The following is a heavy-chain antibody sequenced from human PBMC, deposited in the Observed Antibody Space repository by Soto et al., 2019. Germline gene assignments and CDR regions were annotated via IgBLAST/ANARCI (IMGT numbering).Heavy chain of an antibody. J-gene: IGHJ4*02. V-gene: IGHV3-23*01. Sequence: GGSLRLSCAASGFTFSSYAMSWVRQAPGKGLEWVSAISGSGGSTYYADSVKGRFTISRDNSKNTLYLQMNSLRAEDTVVYYCAKDRTMFQAMGRQAFDYWGQGTLVTVSS. CDR3: AKDRTMFQAMGRQAFDY. D-gene: IGHD3-10*02. CDR2: ISGSGGST. CDR1: GFTFSSYA.